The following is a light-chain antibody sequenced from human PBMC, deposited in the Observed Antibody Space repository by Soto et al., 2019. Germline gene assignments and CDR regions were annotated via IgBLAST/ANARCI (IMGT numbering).Light chain of an antibody. CDR3: QQSDSTLFT. CDR1: QTIIRY. J-gene: IGKJ3*01. Sequence: DIQMTQSPSSLSASVGDRVTITCRASQTIIRYLNWYQQKPGRAPNLLIYAASSLHTGVPSRFSASGSGTEFTLTISSLQPEDSATYYCQQSDSTLFTFGPGTRVEIK. CDR2: AAS. V-gene: IGKV1-39*01.